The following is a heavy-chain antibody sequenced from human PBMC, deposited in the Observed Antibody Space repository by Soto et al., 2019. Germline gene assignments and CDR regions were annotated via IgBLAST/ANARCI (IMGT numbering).Heavy chain of an antibody. CDR3: ARHPFGRYDY. V-gene: IGHV1-3*01. CDR1: GYIFTDYA. D-gene: IGHD3-3*01. J-gene: IGHJ4*02. CDR2: INAAGNT. Sequence: QVQLVQSGAEVKKPGASVKVSCRPSGYIFTDYALHWVRQAPGQRLEWMGWINAAGNTRYSQNFQDRVTISRDTSASTADMELSSRTSEDTAIYYCARHPFGRYDYRGQGTPVTVSS.